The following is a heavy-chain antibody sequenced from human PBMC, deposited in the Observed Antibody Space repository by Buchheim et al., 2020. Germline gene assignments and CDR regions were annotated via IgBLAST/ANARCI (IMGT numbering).Heavy chain of an antibody. J-gene: IGHJ6*02. CDR3: ARGSYDYVWGGYRKSHYYYYGMDV. V-gene: IGHV3-30*04. CDR2: ISYDGSNK. Sequence: QVQLVESGGGVVQPGRSLRLSCAASGFTFSSYAMHWVRQAPGKGLEWVAVISYDGSNKYYADSVKGRFTLSRDNSKNKLYLQMNSLRAEDTAVYYCARGSYDYVWGGYRKSHYYYYGMDVWGQGTT. CDR1: GFTFSSYA. D-gene: IGHD3-16*02.